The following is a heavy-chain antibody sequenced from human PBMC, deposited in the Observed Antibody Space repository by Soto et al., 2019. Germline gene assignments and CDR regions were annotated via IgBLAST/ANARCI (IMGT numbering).Heavy chain of an antibody. CDR3: ARREKSSTPYYYHCLDG. CDR2: IDPTDSYT. CDR1: GYNFPSYW. J-gene: IGHJ6*02. D-gene: IGHD2-15*01. Sequence: GESLKISCQGSGYNFPSYWVSWVRQMPGEGLEWLGRIDPTDSYTNYSPSFEGHVTISADESSSTAYLQWSSLKASDTAIYYCARREKSSTPYYYHCLDGWGQGTMVTVSS. V-gene: IGHV5-10-1*01.